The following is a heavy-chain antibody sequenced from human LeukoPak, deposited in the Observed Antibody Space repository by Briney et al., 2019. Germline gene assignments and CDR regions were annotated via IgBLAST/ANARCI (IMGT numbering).Heavy chain of an antibody. D-gene: IGHD4-17*01. J-gene: IGHJ4*02. CDR3: ARATVTTKKVDY. Sequence: ASMKVSCKASGYTFTSYGISWVRQAPGQGLEWMGWISAYNGNTNYAQKLQGRVTMTTDTSTSTAYMELRSLRSDDTAVYYCARATVTTKKVDYWGQGTLVTVSS. CDR2: ISAYNGNT. CDR1: GYTFTSYG. V-gene: IGHV1-18*01.